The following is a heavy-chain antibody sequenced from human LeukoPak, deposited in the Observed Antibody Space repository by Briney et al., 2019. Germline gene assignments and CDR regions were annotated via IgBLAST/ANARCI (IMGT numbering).Heavy chain of an antibody. CDR2: TYYSGST. CDR1: GGSISGYY. J-gene: IGHJ6*02. D-gene: IGHD3-22*01. Sequence: SETLSLTCAVSGGSISGYYWSWIRQPPGKGLEWIGYTYYSGSTNYNPSLKSRVTISVDTSKNQFSLKLSSVTAADTAVYYCARGNYYDSSGYYYPYYYGMDVWGQGTTVTVSS. V-gene: IGHV4-59*01. CDR3: ARGNYYDSSGYYYPYYYGMDV.